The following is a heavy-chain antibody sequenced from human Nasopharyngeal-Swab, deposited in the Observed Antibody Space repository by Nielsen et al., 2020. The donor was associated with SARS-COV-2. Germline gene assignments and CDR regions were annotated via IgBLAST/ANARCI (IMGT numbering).Heavy chain of an antibody. J-gene: IGHJ6*02. V-gene: IGHV4-59*01. CDR2: IYYSGST. Sequence: GSLRLSCAVYGGSFSGYYWSWIRQPPGKGLEWIGYIYYSGSTNYNPSLKSRVTIPVDTSKNQFSLKLSSVTAADTAVYYCARSEIAAGRPYYYYGMDVWGQGTTVTVSS. CDR1: GGSFSGYY. D-gene: IGHD6-13*01. CDR3: ARSEIAAGRPYYYYGMDV.